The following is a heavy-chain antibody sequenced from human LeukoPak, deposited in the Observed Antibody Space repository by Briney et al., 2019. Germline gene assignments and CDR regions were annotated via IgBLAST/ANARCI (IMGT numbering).Heavy chain of an antibody. J-gene: IGHJ4*02. V-gene: IGHV4-59*01. CDR2: IYHSGST. CDR3: ARGAYVYYSDSSGYYYFDY. CDR1: GVSISSYF. Sequence: SETLSLTCTVSGVSISSYFWSWIRQPPGKGLEWIGYIYHSGSTNYNPYLKSRVTISVDTSKTQFSLKLSSVTAANTAVYYCARGAYVYYSDSSGYYYFDYWGQGTLVTVSS. D-gene: IGHD3-22*01.